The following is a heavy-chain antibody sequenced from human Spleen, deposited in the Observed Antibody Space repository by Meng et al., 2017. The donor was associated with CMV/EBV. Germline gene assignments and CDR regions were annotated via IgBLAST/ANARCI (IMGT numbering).Heavy chain of an antibody. J-gene: IGHJ4*02. CDR2: ISSGGTTI. Sequence: GGSLRLSCAASGFIFSDYYMSWIRQAPGKGLEWISYISSGGTTIYYADSVRGRFTISRDNAENSLYLQMNSLRAEDTAIYYCARVPYYYDFWSGHDYYFDYWGQGTLVTVSS. V-gene: IGHV3-11*04. CDR3: ARVPYYYDFWSGHDYYFDY. CDR1: GFIFSDYY. D-gene: IGHD3-3*01.